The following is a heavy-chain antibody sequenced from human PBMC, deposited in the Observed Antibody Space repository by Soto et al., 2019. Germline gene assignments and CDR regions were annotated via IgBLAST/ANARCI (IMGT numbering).Heavy chain of an antibody. V-gene: IGHV1-2*02. D-gene: IGHD3-3*01. J-gene: IGHJ6*02. CDR1: GYSFTGYY. CDR2: INPNSGDT. Sequence: ASVKVSCKASGYSFTGYYMYWVRQAPGQGLEWMGWINPNSGDTNYAQNFQGRVTMTRDTSISTAYLELSSLRSDDTAVYYCARVNTIFGVANYAMDVWGQGTTVTAP. CDR3: ARVNTIFGVANYAMDV.